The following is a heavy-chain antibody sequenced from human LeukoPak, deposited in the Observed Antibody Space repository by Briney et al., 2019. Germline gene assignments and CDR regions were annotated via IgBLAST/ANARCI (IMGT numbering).Heavy chain of an antibody. J-gene: IGHJ6*03. Sequence: SETLSLTCTVSGGSLSSYYWSWIRQPPGKGLEWIGYIYYSGSTNYNPSLKSRVTISVGTSKNQFSLKLSSVTAADTAVYYCARHSSGWYGYYYYYMDVWGKGTTVTVSS. CDR3: ARHSSGWYGYYYYYMDV. D-gene: IGHD6-19*01. CDR1: GGSLSSYY. V-gene: IGHV4-59*08. CDR2: IYYSGST.